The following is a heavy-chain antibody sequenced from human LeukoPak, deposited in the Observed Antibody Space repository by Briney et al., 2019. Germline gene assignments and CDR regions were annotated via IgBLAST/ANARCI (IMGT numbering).Heavy chain of an antibody. V-gene: IGHV4-34*01. J-gene: IGHJ4*02. CDR3: TRMTTGHDY. Sequence: SETLSLTCAVSGVSFNDYYWSWVRQTPGKGLKWIGEINLSGYTNDSPSLKSRVTLSIDTSRKQFSLNLRSVTVADTGIYYCTRMTTGHDYWGQGTLVTVSS. CDR2: INLSGYT. D-gene: IGHD4-17*01. CDR1: GVSFNDYY.